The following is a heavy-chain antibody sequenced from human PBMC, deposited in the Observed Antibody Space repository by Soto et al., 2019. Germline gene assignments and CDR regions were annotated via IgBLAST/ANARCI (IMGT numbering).Heavy chain of an antibody. CDR1: GGSISSYY. CDR3: ARHLRDGYNCGEFDY. D-gene: IGHD5-12*01. CDR2: TYYSGST. Sequence: QVQLQESGPGLVKPSETLSLTCTVSGGSISSYYWSWIRQPPGKGLEWIGYTYYSGSTNYNPSLKSRVTITVDTAKNQFSLKLSSVTAADTAVYYCARHLRDGYNCGEFDYWGQGTLVTVSS. V-gene: IGHV4-59*01. J-gene: IGHJ4*02.